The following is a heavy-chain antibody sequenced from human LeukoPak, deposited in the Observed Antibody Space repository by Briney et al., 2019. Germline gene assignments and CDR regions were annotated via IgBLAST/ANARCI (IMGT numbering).Heavy chain of an antibody. J-gene: IGHJ4*02. CDR2: INHSGST. D-gene: IGHD3-10*01. CDR3: ARVRGVTTTDY. V-gene: IGHV4-34*01. Sequence: SETLSLTCAAYGGSFSGYYWSWIRQPPGKGLEWIGEINHSGSTNYNPSLKSRVTISVDTSKNQFSLKLSSVTAADTAVYYCARVRGVTTTDYWGQGTLVTVSS. CDR1: GGSFSGYY.